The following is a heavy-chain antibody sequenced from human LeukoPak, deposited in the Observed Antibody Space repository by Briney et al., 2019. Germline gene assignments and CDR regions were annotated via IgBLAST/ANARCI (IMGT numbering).Heavy chain of an antibody. Sequence: GGSLRLSCAASGFTFSSYAMSWVRQAPGKGLEWVSAISGSGGSTYYADSVKGRFTISRDNSKNTLYLQMNSLRAEDTAVYYCAKDQERRCGGDCYSGEGFDYWGQGTLVTVSS. D-gene: IGHD2-21*02. CDR3: AKDQERRCGGDCYSGEGFDY. J-gene: IGHJ4*02. CDR1: GFTFSSYA. CDR2: ISGSGGST. V-gene: IGHV3-23*01.